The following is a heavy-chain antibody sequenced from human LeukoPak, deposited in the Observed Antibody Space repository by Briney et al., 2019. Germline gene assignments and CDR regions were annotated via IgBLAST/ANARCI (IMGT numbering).Heavy chain of an antibody. CDR2: INHSGST. J-gene: IGHJ4*02. D-gene: IGHD3-10*01. Sequence: SETLYLTCAVYGGTFSGYYWSWIRQPPGKGLEWIGEINHSGSTNYNPSLMSRVTISVDRSKNQFSLNLSSVTAADTAVYYCARDGSGRGAGLFDYWGQGTLVTVSS. CDR1: GGTFSGYY. V-gene: IGHV4-34*08. CDR3: ARDGSGRGAGLFDY.